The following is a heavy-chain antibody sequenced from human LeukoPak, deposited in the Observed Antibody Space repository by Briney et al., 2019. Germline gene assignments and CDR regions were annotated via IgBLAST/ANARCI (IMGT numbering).Heavy chain of an antibody. CDR1: GFTFSSYA. D-gene: IGHD3-16*01. V-gene: IGHV3-23*01. J-gene: IGHJ4*02. CDR3: AKDGAMRGNSNYFDY. Sequence: GGSLRLSCAASGFTFSSYAMSWVRQAPGKGLEWVSAISGSGGSTYYADSVKGRFTISRDNSKNTLYLQMNSLRAEDTAVYYCAKDGAMRGNSNYFDYWGQGTLVTVSS. CDR2: ISGSGGST.